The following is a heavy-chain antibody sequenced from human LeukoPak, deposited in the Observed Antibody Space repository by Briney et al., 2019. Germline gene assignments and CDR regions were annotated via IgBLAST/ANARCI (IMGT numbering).Heavy chain of an antibody. CDR2: INAGNGNT. D-gene: IGHD1-1*01. V-gene: IGHV1-3*01. CDR3: ARDKQLDWAHYFYYYMDV. J-gene: IGHJ6*03. CDR1: GYTFTSYA. Sequence: GASVKVSCKASGYTFTSYAMHWVRQAPGQRLEWMGWINAGNGNTKYSQEFQGRVTMTRATSINTAYMELSRLRSDDTAVYYCARDKQLDWAHYFYYYMDVWGKGTTVTVSS.